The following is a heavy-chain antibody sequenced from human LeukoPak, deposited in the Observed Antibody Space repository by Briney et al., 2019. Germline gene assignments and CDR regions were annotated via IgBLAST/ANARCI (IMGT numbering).Heavy chain of an antibody. D-gene: IGHD3-16*01. CDR3: AKTAPGGRYYFDY. CDR1: GFTFDDYA. CDR2: ISWNSGSI. J-gene: IGHJ4*02. Sequence: PGGSLRLSCAASGFTFDDYAMHWVRQAPGKGLEWVSGISWNSGSIGYADSVKGRFTISRDNAKNSLYLQMNSLRAEDMAVYYCAKTAPGGRYYFDYWGQGTLVTVSS. V-gene: IGHV3-9*03.